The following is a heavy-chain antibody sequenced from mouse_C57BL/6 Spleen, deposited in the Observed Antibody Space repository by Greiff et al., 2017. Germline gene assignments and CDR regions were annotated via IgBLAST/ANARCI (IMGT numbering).Heavy chain of an antibody. D-gene: IGHD1-1*01. V-gene: IGHV1-84*01. CDR3: ARFYYYGSSPFDY. CDR2: IYPGSGNT. CDR1: GYTFTDYY. J-gene: IGHJ2*01. Sequence: LMESGPELVKPGASVKISCKASGYTFTDYYINWVKQRPGQGLAWIGWIYPGSGNTKYNEKFKGKATLTVDTSSSTAYMQLSSLTSEDSAVYFCARFYYYGSSPFDYWGQGTTLTVSS.